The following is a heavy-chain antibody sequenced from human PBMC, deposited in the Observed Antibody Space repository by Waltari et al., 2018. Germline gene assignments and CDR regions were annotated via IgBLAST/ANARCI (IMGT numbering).Heavy chain of an antibody. J-gene: IGHJ4*02. CDR3: AREGQQLVPPQFDD. D-gene: IGHD6-13*01. CDR1: GFAVSTNY. Sequence: EVQLVETGGGLIQPGGSLRLSCAASGFAVSTNYMSWVRQAPGKGLGWVSVIYSDGSPYYTDSVKGRFTISRDNSKNTLYLQMSSLRVEDTAVYYCAREGQQLVPPQFDDWGQGTLVTVSS. V-gene: IGHV3-53*02. CDR2: IYSDGSP.